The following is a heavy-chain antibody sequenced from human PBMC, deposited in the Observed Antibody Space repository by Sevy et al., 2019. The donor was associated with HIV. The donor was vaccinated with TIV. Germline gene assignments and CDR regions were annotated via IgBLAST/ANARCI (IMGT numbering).Heavy chain of an antibody. CDR3: ARRVTAHDGFDI. J-gene: IGHJ3*02. V-gene: IGHV3-11*06. CDR2: ISGISTYI. CDR1: GFTFSDYH. Sequence: GGSLRLSCAASGFTFSDYHMNWIRQAPGKGLVWVSYISGISTYINYADSVKGRSTISRDNAKNTLFLEMNSLRAEDTAVYYCARRVTAHDGFDIWGQGTMVTVSS. D-gene: IGHD5-18*01.